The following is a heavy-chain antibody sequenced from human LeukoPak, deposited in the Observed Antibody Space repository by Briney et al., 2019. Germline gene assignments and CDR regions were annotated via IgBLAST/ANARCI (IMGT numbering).Heavy chain of an antibody. J-gene: IGHJ3*02. Sequence: GGSLRLSCAASGFTFSSYDMHWVRQAPGKGLEWVAFIRYDGTNKYYADSVKRRFTISRDNSKNTLYLQMNSLRDEDTAGYYCAKKSYGSGSYWAHAFDIWGQGTMVTVSS. D-gene: IGHD3-10*01. CDR1: GFTFSSYD. CDR2: IRYDGTNK. V-gene: IGHV3-30*02. CDR3: AKKSYGSGSYWAHAFDI.